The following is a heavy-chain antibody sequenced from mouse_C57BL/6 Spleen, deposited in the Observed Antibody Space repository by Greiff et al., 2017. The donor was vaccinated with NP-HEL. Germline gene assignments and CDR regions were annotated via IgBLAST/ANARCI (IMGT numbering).Heavy chain of an antibody. CDR1: GYTFTSYW. CDR3: ARAQAYDVDY. J-gene: IGHJ4*01. CDR2: IDPSDSYT. D-gene: IGHD3-2*02. V-gene: IGHV1-69*01. Sequence: VQLQQPGAELVMPGASVKLSCKASGYTFTSYWMHWVKQRPGQGLEWIGEIDPSDSYTNYNQKFKGKSTLTVDKSSSTAYMQLRSLTSEVSAVYYCARAQAYDVDYWGQGTSVAVSS.